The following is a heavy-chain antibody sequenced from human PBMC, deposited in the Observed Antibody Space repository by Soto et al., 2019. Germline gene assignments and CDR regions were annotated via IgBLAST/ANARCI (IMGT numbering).Heavy chain of an antibody. D-gene: IGHD4-17*01. V-gene: IGHV4-59*01. CDR3: VRVGGYYGDYPNFDY. Sequence: SETLSLTCTVSGGSISPYYWSWIRQPPGKGLEWIGYIYYSGSTKYNPSLRSRVIISVDRTKNHFSLRLSSVTAADTAVYYCVRVGGYYGDYPNFDYWGQGTLVTVSS. CDR2: IYYSGST. J-gene: IGHJ4*02. CDR1: GGSISPYY.